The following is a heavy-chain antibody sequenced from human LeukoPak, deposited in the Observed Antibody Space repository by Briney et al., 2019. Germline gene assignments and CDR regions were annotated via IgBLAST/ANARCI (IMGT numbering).Heavy chain of an antibody. CDR2: ISSSSSYI. D-gene: IGHD5-24*01. CDR1: GFTFSSYW. V-gene: IGHV3-21*01. Sequence: GGSLRLSCAASGFTFSSYWMHWVRQAPGKGLEWVSSISSSSSYIYYADSVKGRFTISRDNAKNSLYLHMNRLRAEDTAVYYCARDRGVEMATMGLDSWGQGTLVTVSS. CDR3: ARDRGVEMATMGLDS. J-gene: IGHJ4*02.